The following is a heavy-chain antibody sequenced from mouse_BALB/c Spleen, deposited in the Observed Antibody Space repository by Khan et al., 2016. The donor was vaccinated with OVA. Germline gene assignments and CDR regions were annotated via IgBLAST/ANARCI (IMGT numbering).Heavy chain of an antibody. CDR1: GYSFTGYF. CDR2: INPHIGET. CDR3: ARIYGSDFDY. Sequence: EVQLQESGPELVKPGASVKISCKASGYSFTGYFMNWVMQSHGKSLEWIGRINPHIGETFYNQKFKDKATLTVDKSSSTAYMELRSLASEDSAVYYCARIYGSDFDYWGQGTTLTVSS. D-gene: IGHD1-1*01. V-gene: IGHV1-20*02. J-gene: IGHJ2*01.